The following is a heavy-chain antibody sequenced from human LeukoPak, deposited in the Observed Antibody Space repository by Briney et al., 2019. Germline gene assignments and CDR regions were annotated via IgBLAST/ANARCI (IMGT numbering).Heavy chain of an antibody. D-gene: IGHD2-21*01. V-gene: IGHV4-59*08. J-gene: IGHJ6*03. CDR1: GGSIGPYY. Sequence: SETLSLTCTVSGGSIGPYYWSWIRQSPGKGLEWIGYIYVTGTRYNPYLQSRVTISVDRSRNQFFLKMSSVTAADTAVYYCARHIVGGIEDMDVWGKGTKVIVSS. CDR3: ARHIVGGIEDMDV. CDR2: IYVTGT.